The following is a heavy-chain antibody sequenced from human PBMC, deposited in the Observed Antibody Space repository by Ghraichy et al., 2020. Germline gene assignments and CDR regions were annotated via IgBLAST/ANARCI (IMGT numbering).Heavy chain of an antibody. J-gene: IGHJ6*03. V-gene: IGHV4-59*01. CDR3: ARGYYDFWSGYSNYYYYMDV. D-gene: IGHD3-3*01. Sequence: SETLYLTCTVSGGSISSYYWSWIRQPPGKGLEWIGYIYYSGSTNYNPSLKSRVTISVDTSKNQFSLKLSSVTAADTAVYYCARGYYDFWSGYSNYYYYMDVWGKGTTVTVSS. CDR2: IYYSGST. CDR1: GGSISSYY.